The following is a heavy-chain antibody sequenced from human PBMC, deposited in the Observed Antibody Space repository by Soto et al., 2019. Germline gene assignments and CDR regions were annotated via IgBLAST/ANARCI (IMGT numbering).Heavy chain of an antibody. CDR2: IYYSGIT. CDR1: SGSISSGGYY. V-gene: IGHV4-31*03. CDR3: ARWPQLDPRFDY. D-gene: IGHD1-1*01. Sequence: QVHLQESGPGLVKPSQTLSLTCTVSSGSISSGGYYWSWIRQHPGKGLEWIGYIYYSGITYYNPSLKSRVTISVDTSKNQFYLKLSSVTAADTAVYYCARWPQLDPRFDYWGQGTLVTVSS. J-gene: IGHJ4*02.